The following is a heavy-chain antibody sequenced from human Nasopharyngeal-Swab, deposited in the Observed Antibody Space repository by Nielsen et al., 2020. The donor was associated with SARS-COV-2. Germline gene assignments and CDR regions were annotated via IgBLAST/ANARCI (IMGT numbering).Heavy chain of an antibody. CDR2: IYYSGST. D-gene: IGHD4-23*01. Sequence: PGKGLEWIGYIYYSGSTSYNPSLKSRVTISVDTSKNQFSLKLSSVTAADTAVYYCARVAVVTPYYYYYMDVWGKGTTVTVSS. J-gene: IGHJ6*03. CDR3: ARVAVVTPYYYYYMDV. V-gene: IGHV4-59*13.